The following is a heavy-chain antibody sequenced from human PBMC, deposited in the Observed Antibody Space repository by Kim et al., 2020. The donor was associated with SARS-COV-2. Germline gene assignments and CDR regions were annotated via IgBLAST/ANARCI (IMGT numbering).Heavy chain of an antibody. CDR1: GGTFSSYA. D-gene: IGHD6-6*01. V-gene: IGHV1-69*13. Sequence: SVKVSCKASGGTFSSYAISWVRQAPGQGLEWMGGIIPIFGTANYAQKFQGRVTITADESTSTAYMELSSLRSEDTAVYYCARDSGYSSSSGHYYYGMDVWGQGTTVTVSS. CDR3: ARDSGYSSSSGHYYYGMDV. CDR2: IIPIFGTA. J-gene: IGHJ6*02.